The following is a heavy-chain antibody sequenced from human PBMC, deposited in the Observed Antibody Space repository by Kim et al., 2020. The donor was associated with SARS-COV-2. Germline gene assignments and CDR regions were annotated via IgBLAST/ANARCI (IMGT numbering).Heavy chain of an antibody. J-gene: IGHJ4*02. V-gene: IGHV3-23*01. CDR1: GFTFSDCA. D-gene: IGHD3-22*01. CDR3: AKNEKRIDSSACDY. Sequence: GGSLRLSCAASGFTFSDCAMSWVRQAPGKGLEWVSVISASGTANYADSVKGRFTISRDNSKSTLYLQMNSLGVEDTGVYYCAKNEKRIDSSACDYWGQGTLVTVSS. CDR2: ISASGTA.